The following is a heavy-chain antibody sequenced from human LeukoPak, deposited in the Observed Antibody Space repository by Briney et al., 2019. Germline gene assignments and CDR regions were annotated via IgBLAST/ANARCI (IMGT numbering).Heavy chain of an antibody. J-gene: IGHJ4*02. Sequence: GGSLRLSCAASGFTFSSYAMTWVRQAPGKGLEWVSSISGSGDSTYYADSVKGRFTISRDNAKNTLYLQMNSLRAGDTAVYYCARDCCGEWYFFDYWGQGTLVTVSS. CDR2: ISGSGDST. V-gene: IGHV3-23*01. D-gene: IGHD3-10*01. CDR1: GFTFSSYA. CDR3: ARDCCGEWYFFDY.